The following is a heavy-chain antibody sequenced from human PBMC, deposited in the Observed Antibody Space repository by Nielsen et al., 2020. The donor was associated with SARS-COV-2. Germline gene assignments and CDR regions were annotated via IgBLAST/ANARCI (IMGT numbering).Heavy chain of an antibody. Sequence: GESLKISCAASRFTFSSYDMHWVRQATGKGLEWVSAIGTAGDTYYPGSVKGRFTISRENAKNSLYLQMNSLRAGDTAVYYCARDGGYSYVRGAFDIWGQGTMVTVSS. V-gene: IGHV3-13*01. D-gene: IGHD5-18*01. CDR2: IGTAGDT. CDR3: ARDGGYSYVRGAFDI. CDR1: RFTFSSYD. J-gene: IGHJ3*02.